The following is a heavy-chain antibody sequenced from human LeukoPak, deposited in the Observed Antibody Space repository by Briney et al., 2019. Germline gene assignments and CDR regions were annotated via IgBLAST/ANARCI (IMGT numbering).Heavy chain of an antibody. CDR2: IYYSGST. CDR1: GGSISSSSYY. CDR3: ARDAAFSSSWYWFDP. D-gene: IGHD6-13*01. V-gene: IGHV4-39*02. J-gene: IGHJ5*02. Sequence: SETLSLTCTVSGGSISSSSYYWGWIRQPPGKGLEWIGSIYYSGSTYYNPSLKSRVTISVDTSKNQFSLKLSSVTAADTAVYYCARDAAFSSSWYWFDPWGQGTLVTVSS.